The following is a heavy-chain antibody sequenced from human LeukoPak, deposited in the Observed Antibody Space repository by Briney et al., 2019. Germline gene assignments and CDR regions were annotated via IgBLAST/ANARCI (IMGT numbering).Heavy chain of an antibody. D-gene: IGHD6-13*01. CDR1: GGTFSSYA. J-gene: IGHJ6*02. V-gene: IGHV1-69*04. CDR2: IIPILGIA. Sequence: ASVKVSCKASGGTFSSYAISWVRQAPGQGLEWMGRIIPILGIANYAQKFQGRVTITADKSTSTAYMELSSLRSEDTAVDYCARDRGAATGTTYYYYYGMDVWGQGTTVTVSS. CDR3: ARDRGAATGTTYYYYYGMDV.